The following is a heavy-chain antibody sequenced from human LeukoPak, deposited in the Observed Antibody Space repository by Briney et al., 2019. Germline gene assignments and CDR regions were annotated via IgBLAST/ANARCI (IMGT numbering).Heavy chain of an antibody. CDR3: ARVLGFGELLGVVDY. CDR1: DFTVISNY. CDR2: VYSGGST. D-gene: IGHD3-10*01. V-gene: IGHV3-53*01. J-gene: IGHJ4*02. Sequence: GGSLRLSCVGVDFTVISNYMTWVRQAPGKGLEWVSVVYSGGSTYYADSVKGRFTISRDNAKNSLYLQMNSLRAEDTAVYYCARVLGFGELLGVVDYWGQGTLVTVSS.